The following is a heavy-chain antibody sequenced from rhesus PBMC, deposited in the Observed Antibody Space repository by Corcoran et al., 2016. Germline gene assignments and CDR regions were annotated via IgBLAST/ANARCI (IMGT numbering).Heavy chain of an antibody. CDR2: IITIVGIQ. CDR1: GFTLGGYA. Sequence: QVQLVQSGAEVKKPGGSVKVSCKGSGFTLGGYAISWVRQAPGQGIEWLGGIITIVGIQNSAEKFKGRVTSTADTSTSTAYMELSSLISEDTAVYYCARETRTDYFDYWGQGVLVTVSS. J-gene: IGHJ4*01. D-gene: IGHD3-9*01. V-gene: IGHV1S10*01. CDR3: ARETRTDYFDY.